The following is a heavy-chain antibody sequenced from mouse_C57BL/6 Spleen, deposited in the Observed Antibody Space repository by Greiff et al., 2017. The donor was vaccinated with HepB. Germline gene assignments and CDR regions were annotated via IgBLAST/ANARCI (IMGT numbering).Heavy chain of an antibody. Sequence: VQLQQPGAELVKPGASVKLSCKASGYTFTSYWMQWVKQRPGQGLEWIGEIDPSDSYTNYNQKFKGKATLTVDTSSSTAYVQLSSLTSEDSAVYYCARRGPTGTGFAYWGQGTLVTVSA. CDR3: ARRGPTGTGFAY. CDR2: IDPSDSYT. CDR1: GYTFTSYW. J-gene: IGHJ3*01. V-gene: IGHV1-50*01. D-gene: IGHD4-1*02.